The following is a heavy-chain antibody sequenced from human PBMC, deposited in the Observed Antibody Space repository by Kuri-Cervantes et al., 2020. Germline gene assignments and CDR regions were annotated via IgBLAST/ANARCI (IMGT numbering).Heavy chain of an antibody. CDR1: GFTFTTST. V-gene: IGHV1-58*02. D-gene: IGHD1-1*01. CDR3: ARGRYGDS. CDR2: IVVGSGNT. J-gene: IGHJ4*02. Sequence: SVKVSCKTSGFTFTTSTMQWVRQAHGQRLEWIGWIVVGSGNTNYAQKFQERVTISRDMSTSTAYMELRSLRSDDTAVYYCARGRYGDSWGQGTLVTVSS.